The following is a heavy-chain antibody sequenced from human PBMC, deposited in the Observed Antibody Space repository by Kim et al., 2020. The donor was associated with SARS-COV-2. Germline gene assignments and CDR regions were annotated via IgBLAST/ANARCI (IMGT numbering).Heavy chain of an antibody. Sequence: TAYAASVNGRFHISRDDSKSTAYLEMSSLKTEDTAVYYCTRLDDILTGYDFWGQGTLVTVSS. J-gene: IGHJ4*02. D-gene: IGHD3-9*01. CDR3: TRLDDILTGYDF. CDR2: T. V-gene: IGHV3-73*01.